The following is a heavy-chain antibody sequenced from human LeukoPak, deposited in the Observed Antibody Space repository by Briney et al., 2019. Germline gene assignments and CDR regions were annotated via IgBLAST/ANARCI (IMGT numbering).Heavy chain of an antibody. CDR1: GGTFISYA. Sequence: SVKVSCKASGGTFISYAISWVRQAPGQGLEWMGGIIPIFGTANYAQKFQGRVTITADESTSTAYMELSSLRSEDTAVYYCARGGTIDYGDYVFDYWGQGTLVTVSS. J-gene: IGHJ4*02. D-gene: IGHD4-17*01. CDR3: ARGGTIDYGDYVFDY. V-gene: IGHV1-69*13. CDR2: IIPIFGTA.